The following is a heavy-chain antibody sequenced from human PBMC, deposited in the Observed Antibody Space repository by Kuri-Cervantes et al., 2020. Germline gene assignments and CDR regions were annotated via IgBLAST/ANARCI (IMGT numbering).Heavy chain of an antibody. CDR1: GYSFNSHG. CDR2: IIPIFGTA. J-gene: IGHJ3*02. D-gene: IGHD6-13*01. CDR3: AMYSSSWYDAFDI. V-gene: IGHV1-69*05. Sequence: SVKVSCKGSGYSFNSHGIGWVRQAPGQGLEWMGGIIPIFGTANYAQKFQGRVTITTDESTSTAYMELSSLRSEDTAVYYCAMYSSSWYDAFDIWGQGTMVTVSS.